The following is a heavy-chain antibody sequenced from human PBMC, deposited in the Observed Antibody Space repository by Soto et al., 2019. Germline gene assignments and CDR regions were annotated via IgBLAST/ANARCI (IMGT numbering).Heavy chain of an antibody. CDR1: GGSISSYY. CDR2: IYYSGST. V-gene: IGHV4-59*01. CDR3: AKDGGADGYFGNWLDP. J-gene: IGHJ5*02. Sequence: SETLSLTCTVSGGSISSYYWSWIRQPPGKGLEWIGYIYYSGSTNYNPSLKSRVTISVDTSKNQFSLKLSSVTAADTAVYYCAKDGGADGYFGNWLDPWGQGTLVTVSS. D-gene: IGHD5-12*01.